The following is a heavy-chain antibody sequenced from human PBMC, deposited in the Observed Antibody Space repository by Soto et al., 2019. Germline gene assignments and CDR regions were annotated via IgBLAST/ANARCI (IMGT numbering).Heavy chain of an antibody. CDR1: GYSFTNYW. CDR3: ARNNRYSSPGFEGGFDP. Sequence: GESLKISCQGSGYSFTNYWVGWVRQIPGRGLEWMGIIHPGDSDTRYSPFFQGQVTISADKSISTAYLQWSSLKASDTAMYYCARNNRYSSPGFEGGFDPWGKGTLVTVSS. J-gene: IGHJ5*02. V-gene: IGHV5-51*01. D-gene: IGHD6-13*01. CDR2: IHPGDSDT.